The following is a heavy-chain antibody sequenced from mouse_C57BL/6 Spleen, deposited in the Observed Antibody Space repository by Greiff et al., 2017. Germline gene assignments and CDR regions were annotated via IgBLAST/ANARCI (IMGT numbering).Heavy chain of an antibody. CDR1: GYAFSSSW. D-gene: IGHD2-4*01. CDR2: IYPGDGDT. CDR3: ARGGIYYDYDGAMDY. J-gene: IGHJ4*01. Sequence: VKLMESGPELVKPGASVKISCKASGYAFSSSWMNWVKQRPGKGLEWIGRIYPGDGDTNYNGKFKGKATLTADKSSSTAYMQLSSLTSEDSAVYFCARGGIYYDYDGAMDYWGQGTSVTVSS. V-gene: IGHV1-82*01.